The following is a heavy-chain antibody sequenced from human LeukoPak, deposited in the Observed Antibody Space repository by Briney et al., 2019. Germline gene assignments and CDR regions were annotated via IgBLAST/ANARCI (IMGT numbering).Heavy chain of an antibody. CDR1: GFTFSSYW. V-gene: IGHV3-7*03. CDR2: IKEDESEK. D-gene: IGHD2-21*02. J-gene: IGHJ5*02. Sequence: PGGSLRLSCAASGFTFSSYWMSWVRQAPGKGLEWVANIKEDESEKYYVDSVKGRFTISRDNAKNPLYLQMNSLRVEDSAVYYCARDLASLSGGDYGGSWGQGTLVTVSS. CDR3: ARDLASLSGGDYGGS.